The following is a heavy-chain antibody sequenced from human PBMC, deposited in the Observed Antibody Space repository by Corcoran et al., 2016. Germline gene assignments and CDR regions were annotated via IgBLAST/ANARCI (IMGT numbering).Heavy chain of an antibody. V-gene: IGHV4-39*07. J-gene: IGHJ4*02. CDR2: IYYSGST. Sequence: QLQLQESGPGLVKPSETLSLTCTVSGGSISSSSYYWGWIRQPPGKGLEWIGSIYYSGSTYYNPSLKSRVTISVDTSKNQFSLKLSSVTAADTAVYYGARGGAYSSGWGYWGQGTLVTVSS. D-gene: IGHD6-19*01. CDR3: ARGGAYSSGWGY. CDR1: GGSISSSSYY.